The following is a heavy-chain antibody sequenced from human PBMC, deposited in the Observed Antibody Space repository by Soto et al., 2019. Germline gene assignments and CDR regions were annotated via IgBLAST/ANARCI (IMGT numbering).Heavy chain of an antibody. CDR2: IYHSGST. CDR1: GGSISSSNW. D-gene: IGHD6-13*01. CDR3: ARASAAGTYFDY. J-gene: IGHJ4*02. V-gene: IGHV4-4*01. Sequence: QVQLQESGPGLVKPSGTLSLTCAVSGGSISSSNWWSWVRQPPGKGLEWIGEIYHSGSTYYNPSLTSRVTISVDKSKNQFSLKLSSATGADTAVYCCARASAAGTYFDYWGQGTLVTVSS.